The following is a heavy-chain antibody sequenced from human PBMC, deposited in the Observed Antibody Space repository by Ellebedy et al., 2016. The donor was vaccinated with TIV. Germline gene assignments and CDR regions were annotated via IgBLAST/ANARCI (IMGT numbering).Heavy chain of an antibody. CDR2: LRSGTRDGTT. CDR3: AWDGDFYYRMDV. D-gene: IGHD1-26*01. Sequence: GGSLRLXCTTSRFTFGDYVSWFRQAPGKGLEWVGFLRSGTRDGTTEYAASVKGRFTISRDDSKNTMYLQMNSLKSEDTAVYYCAWDGDFYYRMDVWGQGTSVTVSS. CDR1: RFTFGDY. J-gene: IGHJ6*02. V-gene: IGHV3-49*03.